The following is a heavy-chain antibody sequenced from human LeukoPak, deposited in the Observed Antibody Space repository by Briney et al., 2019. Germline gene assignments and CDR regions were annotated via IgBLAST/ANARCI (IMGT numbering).Heavy chain of an antibody. CDR3: ARRTDRVDDAFDV. J-gene: IGHJ3*01. CDR1: GGPFDNYA. V-gene: IGHV1-69*04. D-gene: IGHD3/OR15-3a*01. Sequence: SVKISCKSSGGPFDNYAINWVRQAPGQGLEWMGRIIPSLNRTNYAQIRVTITADKSTATAYMELSGLRYEDTAVYYCARRTDRVDDAFDVWGQGTMVTVSS. CDR2: IIPSLNRT.